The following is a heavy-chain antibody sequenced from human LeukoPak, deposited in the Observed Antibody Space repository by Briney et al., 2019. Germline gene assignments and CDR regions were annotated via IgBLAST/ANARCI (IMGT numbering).Heavy chain of an antibody. CDR2: INHSGST. J-gene: IGHJ4*02. CDR1: GGSFSGYY. CDR3: ARGPPRGGAVRYSSGWYVGY. D-gene: IGHD6-19*01. Sequence: NASETLSLTCAVCGGSFSGYYWSWLRQPPGKGLEWLGEINHSGSTNYNPSLKRRVTISVDTSKNQFSLKLSSVTAADTAVYYCARGPPRGGAVRYSSGWYVGYWGQGTLVTVSS. V-gene: IGHV4-34*01.